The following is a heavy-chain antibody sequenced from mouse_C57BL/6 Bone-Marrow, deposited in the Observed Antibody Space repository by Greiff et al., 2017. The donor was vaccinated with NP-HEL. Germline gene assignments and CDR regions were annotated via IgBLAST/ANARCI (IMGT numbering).Heavy chain of an antibody. CDR2: IWRGGST. CDR1: GFSLTSYG. D-gene: IGHD1-1*01. CDR3: AKRGTVVPRYFDV. J-gene: IGHJ1*03. Sequence: VKLVESGPGLVQPSQSLSITCTVSGFSLTSYGVHWVRQSPGKGLEWLGVIWRGGSTDYNAAFMSRLSITKDNSKSQVFFKMNRLQADDAAIYYCAKRGTVVPRYFDVWGTGTTVTVSS. V-gene: IGHV2-5*01.